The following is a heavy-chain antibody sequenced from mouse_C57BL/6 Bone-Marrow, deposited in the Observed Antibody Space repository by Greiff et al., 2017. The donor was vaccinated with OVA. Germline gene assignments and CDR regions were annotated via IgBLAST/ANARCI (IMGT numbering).Heavy chain of an antibody. Sequence: LMEPGASVKISCKASGYSFTDYHMNWVKQSNGKSLEWIGVINPNYGTTSYNQKFKGKATLTVDQSSSTAYMQLNSLTSEDSAVYYCARGEDYGYDGFDYWGQGTTLTVSS. V-gene: IGHV1-39*01. J-gene: IGHJ2*01. D-gene: IGHD2-2*01. CDR1: GYSFTDYH. CDR2: INPNYGTT. CDR3: ARGEDYGYDGFDY.